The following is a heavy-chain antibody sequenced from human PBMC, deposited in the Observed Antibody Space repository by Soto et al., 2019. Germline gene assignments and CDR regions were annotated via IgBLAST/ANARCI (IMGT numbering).Heavy chain of an antibody. Sequence: GGSLRLSCAASGLNFSGSAMHWVRQASGKGLEWVGRIRSKANSHATAYAASVKGRFTIFRDDSRNTAFLQMNSLKTEDTAVYYCSRGGGSSASYYYYLDVWGKGTTVTVSS. CDR1: GLNFSGSA. CDR3: SRGGGSSASYYYYLDV. V-gene: IGHV3-73*01. D-gene: IGHD3-16*01. CDR2: IRSKANSHAT. J-gene: IGHJ6*03.